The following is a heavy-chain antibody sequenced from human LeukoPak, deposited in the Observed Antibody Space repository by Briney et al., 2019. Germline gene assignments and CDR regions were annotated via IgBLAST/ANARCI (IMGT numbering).Heavy chain of an antibody. V-gene: IGHV1-18*01. CDR2: ISAYNGNT. CDR1: GYTFTSYG. CDR3: AREDRYYYYMDV. Sequence: TSVKVSCKASGYTFTSYGISWVRQAPGQGLEWMGWISAYNGNTNYAQKLQGRVTMTTDTSTSTAYMELRSLRSDDTAVYYCAREDRYYYYMDVWGKGTTVTISS. J-gene: IGHJ6*03.